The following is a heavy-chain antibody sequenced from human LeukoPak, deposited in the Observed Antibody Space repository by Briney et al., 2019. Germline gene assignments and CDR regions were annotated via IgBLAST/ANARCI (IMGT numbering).Heavy chain of an antibody. CDR3: ASVSAYSSGWPIDY. Sequence: NPSETLSLTCTVSGGSISSYYWSWIRQPPGKGLEWIGYIYYSGSTNYNPSLKSRVTISVDTSKNQFSLKLSSVTVADTAVYYCASVSAYSSGWPIDYWGQGTLVTVSS. CDR2: IYYSGST. J-gene: IGHJ4*02. V-gene: IGHV4-59*01. D-gene: IGHD6-19*01. CDR1: GGSISSYY.